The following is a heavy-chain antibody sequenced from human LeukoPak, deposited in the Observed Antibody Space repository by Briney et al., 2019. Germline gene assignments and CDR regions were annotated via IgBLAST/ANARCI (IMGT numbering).Heavy chain of an antibody. Sequence: GGSLRLSCAASGFTFSNYDTHWVRQAPGKGLEWVAVISYDGNNKDFADSVKGRFTISRDNSKNTLYLQMNSPRAEDTAVYYCARGNNVLMVTGCFDYWGQGTLVTVSS. CDR3: ARGNNVLMVTGCFDY. D-gene: IGHD2-21*02. J-gene: IGHJ4*02. CDR2: ISYDGNNK. CDR1: GFTFSNYD. V-gene: IGHV3-30-3*01.